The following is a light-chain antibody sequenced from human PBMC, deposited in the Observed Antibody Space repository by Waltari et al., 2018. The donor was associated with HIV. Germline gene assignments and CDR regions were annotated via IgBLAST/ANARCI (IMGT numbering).Light chain of an antibody. Sequence: EVLLTQSPATLSVSPGDRTTPPCRASQSVRTNLAWYQQRPGQPPRLLIYGASTRATGIAARFSGSGSGTEFTLTINSLQSEDYAVYYCQQYDYWPPWTFGQGTKVEMK. CDR1: QSVRTN. J-gene: IGKJ1*01. V-gene: IGKV3-15*01. CDR3: QQYDYWPPWT. CDR2: GAS.